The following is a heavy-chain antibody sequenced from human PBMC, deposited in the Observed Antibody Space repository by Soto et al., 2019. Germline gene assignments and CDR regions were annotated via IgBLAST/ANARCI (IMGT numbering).Heavy chain of an antibody. CDR1: GGSLSGDY. CDR3: ARLGGYYQALDS. D-gene: IGHD3-22*01. Sequence: QVQLQESGPGLVKPSETLSLTCTVSGGSLSGDYWSWTRQPPGKGLEWIGYTYYAGTTTYNPSLKSRVTISLHPSKTQSSLKLNSVTAADTAVYYCARLGGYYQALDSWGQGTLVTVSS. J-gene: IGHJ4*02. CDR2: TYYAGTT. V-gene: IGHV4-59*08.